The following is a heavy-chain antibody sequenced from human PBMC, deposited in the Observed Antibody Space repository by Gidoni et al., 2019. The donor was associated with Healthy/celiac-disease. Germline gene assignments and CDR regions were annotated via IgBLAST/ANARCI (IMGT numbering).Heavy chain of an antibody. CDR3: AKRYGDYQPLANYYYMDV. D-gene: IGHD4-17*01. J-gene: IGHJ6*03. Sequence: EVQLLESGGGLVQPGGSLRLSCAASGFTFSSYAMSWVRQAPGKGLEWVSAISGSCGSTYYADSVKGRFTISRDNSKNTLYLQMNSLRAEDTAVYYCAKRYGDYQPLANYYYMDVWGKGTTVTVSS. CDR1: GFTFSSYA. V-gene: IGHV3-23*01. CDR2: ISGSCGST.